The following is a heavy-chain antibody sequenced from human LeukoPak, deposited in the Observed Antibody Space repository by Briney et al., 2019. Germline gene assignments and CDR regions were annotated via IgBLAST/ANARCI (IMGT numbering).Heavy chain of an antibody. J-gene: IGHJ4*02. CDR1: GFTFSSYA. Sequence: PGGSLRLSCAASGFTFSSYAMRWVRQAPGKGLEWVSAISPSSGTFYADSVKGRFTIFRDNSKSTLCLQMNSLRAEDTAVYYCAKQLGYCSDGSCYFPYWGQGTLVTVSS. V-gene: IGHV3-23*01. CDR2: ISPSSGT. D-gene: IGHD2-15*01. CDR3: AKQLGYCSDGSCYFPY.